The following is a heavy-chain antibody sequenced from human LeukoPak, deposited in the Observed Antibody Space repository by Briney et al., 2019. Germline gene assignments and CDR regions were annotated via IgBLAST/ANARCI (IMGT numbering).Heavy chain of an antibody. CDR1: GFTFNGYS. Sequence: PGGSLRLSCAASGFTFNGYSMNWVRQAPGKGLEWISFIRHDSSDIYYADSVKGRFTISRDNAKNSLYLQMNSLRAEDTAVYYCARDVRDGYNNGFDYWGQGTLVTVSS. J-gene: IGHJ5*01. D-gene: IGHD5-24*01. V-gene: IGHV3-48*01. CDR2: IRHDSSDI. CDR3: ARDVRDGYNNGFDY.